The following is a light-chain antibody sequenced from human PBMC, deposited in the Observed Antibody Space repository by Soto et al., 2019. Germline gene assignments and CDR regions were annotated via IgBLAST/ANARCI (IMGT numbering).Light chain of an antibody. CDR2: DAS. CDR3: QQHSNWPLT. Sequence: DIVMTQSPDSLAVSPGERATLSCRASQSVSSNLAWYQQNPGQAPRLLIFDASNRATGIPARFSGSGSGTDFILTISSLEPEDFAVYYCQQHSNWPLTFGGGTKVDIK. V-gene: IGKV3-11*01. J-gene: IGKJ4*01. CDR1: QSVSSN.